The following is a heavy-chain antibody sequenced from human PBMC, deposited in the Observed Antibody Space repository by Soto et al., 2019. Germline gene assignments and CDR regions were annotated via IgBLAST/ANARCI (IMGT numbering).Heavy chain of an antibody. CDR1: GGSFSGYY. J-gene: IGHJ5*02. Sequence: ETLSLTCAVYGGSFSGYYWSWIRQPPGKGLEWIGEINHSGSTNYNPSLKSRVTISVDTSKNQFSLKLSSVTAADTAVYYCAREITMLRNWFDPWGQGTLVTVSS. D-gene: IGHD3-10*01. CDR2: INHSGST. CDR3: AREITMLRNWFDP. V-gene: IGHV4-34*01.